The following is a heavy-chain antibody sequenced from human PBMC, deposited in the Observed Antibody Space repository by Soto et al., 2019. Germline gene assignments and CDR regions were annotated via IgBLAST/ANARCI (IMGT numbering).Heavy chain of an antibody. V-gene: IGHV3-23*01. Sequence: EVQLLESGGGLVPPGGSLRLSCVASTFTFTNYAMSWVRQAPGEGLEWVSAISDSGGTTYYAESGKGRFSISRDNSKNTLYPHLNCLRVEDTAIYYCATISDRGIAAALDFWGQGTLVTVSS. CDR2: ISDSGGTT. J-gene: IGHJ4*02. CDR3: ATISDRGIAAALDF. D-gene: IGHD6-13*01. CDR1: TFTFTNYA.